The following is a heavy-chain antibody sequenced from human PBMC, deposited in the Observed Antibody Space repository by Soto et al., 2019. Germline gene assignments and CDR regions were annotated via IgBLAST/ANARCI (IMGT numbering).Heavy chain of an antibody. CDR1: GDSVSSDSYY. CDR3: ARYYYDSSGYYKPYFDY. D-gene: IGHD3-22*01. J-gene: IGHJ4*02. Sequence: SETLSLTCTVSGDSVSSDSYYWSWIRQPPGKGLEWIGYIYYSGITNHNPSLRSRVTISVDTSKNQFSLKLSSVTAADTAVYYCARYYYDSSGYYKPYFDYWGKGTLVTVYS. V-gene: IGHV4-61*01. CDR2: IYYSGIT.